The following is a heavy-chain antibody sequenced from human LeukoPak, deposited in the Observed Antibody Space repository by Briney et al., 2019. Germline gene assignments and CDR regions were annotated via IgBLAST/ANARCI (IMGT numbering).Heavy chain of an antibody. CDR1: GFTVSSNY. J-gene: IGHJ6*02. D-gene: IGHD3-3*01. CDR3: ARGTIFGVDGMDVSGV. Sequence: GGSLRLSCAASGFTVSSNYMSWVRQAPGKGLEWVSVIYSGGSTYYADSVKGRFTIYRDNSRNTLYLQMNSLRAEDTAVYYCARGTIFGVDGMDVSGVWGQGTTVTVSS. V-gene: IGHV3-53*01. CDR2: IYSGGST.